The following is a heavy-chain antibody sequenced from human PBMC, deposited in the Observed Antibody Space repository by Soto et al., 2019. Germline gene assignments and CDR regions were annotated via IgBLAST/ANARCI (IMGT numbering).Heavy chain of an antibody. CDR3: ERPLNWNSFYYYGMDV. Sequence: QVQLVQSGAEVKKPGASVKVSCKASGYTFTSYAMHWVRQAPGQRLEWMGWINAGNGNTKYSQKFQGRVTITRDTSASTAYMELSSLRSEDTAVYYCERPLNWNSFYYYGMDVWGQGTTVTVSS. V-gene: IGHV1-3*01. D-gene: IGHD1-1*01. CDR1: GYTFTSYA. J-gene: IGHJ6*02. CDR2: INAGNGNT.